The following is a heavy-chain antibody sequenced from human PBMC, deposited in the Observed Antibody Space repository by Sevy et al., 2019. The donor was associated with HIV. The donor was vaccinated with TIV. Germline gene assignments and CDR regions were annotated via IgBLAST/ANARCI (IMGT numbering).Heavy chain of an antibody. CDR3: ATPLPSGWYEGTGGYFDL. D-gene: IGHD6-19*01. CDR2: LYSTGAP. CDR1: GGSISSSSYY. Sequence: SETLSLTCTISGGSISSSSYYWGWIRQPPGKGLEWMGSLYSTGAPSYNPSLESRVTVSADTSRNRFYLKLESVSAADTAVYYCATPLPSGWYEGTGGYFDLWGRGTLVTVSS. V-gene: IGHV4-39*01. J-gene: IGHJ2*01.